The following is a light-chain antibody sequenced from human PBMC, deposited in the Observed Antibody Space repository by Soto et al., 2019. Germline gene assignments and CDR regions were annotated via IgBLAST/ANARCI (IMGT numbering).Light chain of an antibody. V-gene: IGKV3-20*01. CDR3: QQYGSSGT. Sequence: EIVLTQSPGTPSLSPGERATLSCRASQSVSNNYLAWYQQKPGQAPRLLIYGASNRATGIPDRFSGSGSGTDFTITISKLEPEDFAVYYCQQYGSSGTLGQGTKVEIK. J-gene: IGKJ1*01. CDR1: QSVSNNY. CDR2: GAS.